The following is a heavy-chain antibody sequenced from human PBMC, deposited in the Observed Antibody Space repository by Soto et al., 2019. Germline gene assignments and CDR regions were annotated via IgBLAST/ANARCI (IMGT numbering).Heavy chain of an antibody. J-gene: IGHJ5*02. CDR1: GFTFSSYA. CDR3: ARQRRPSWNWFDP. V-gene: IGHV3-30-3*01. CDR2: ISYDGSNK. Sequence: GGSLRLSCAASGFTFSSYAMHWVRQAPGKGLEWVAVISYDGSNKYYADSVKGRFTISRDNSKNTLYLQMNSLRAEDTAVYYCARQRRPSWNWFDPWGQGTLVTVSS.